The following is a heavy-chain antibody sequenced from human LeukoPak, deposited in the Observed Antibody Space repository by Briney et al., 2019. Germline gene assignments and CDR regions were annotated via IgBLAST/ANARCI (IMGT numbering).Heavy chain of an antibody. CDR1: GGSISSYY. J-gene: IGHJ4*02. CDR2: ISTSGDT. D-gene: IGHD3-22*01. Sequence: SETLSLTCTVSGGSISSYYWSWIRQPAGKGLEWIGRISTSGDTNYNPSLKSRITMSIDTSKNQFSLKLSSVTAADTAVYYCARYMIRTYYYDSSGYMTWGQGTLVTVSS. V-gene: IGHV4-4*07. CDR3: ARYMIRTYYYDSSGYMT.